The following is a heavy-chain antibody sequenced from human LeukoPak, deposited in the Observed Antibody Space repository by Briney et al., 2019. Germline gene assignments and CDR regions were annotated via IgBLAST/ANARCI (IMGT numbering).Heavy chain of an antibody. CDR2: ISAYNGNT. J-gene: IGHJ6*02. CDR3: ARECSGGSYSTSLDV. D-gene: IGHD1-26*01. V-gene: IGHV1-18*01. Sequence: ASVKVSCKASGYTFTSYGISWVRQAPGQGLEWMGWISAYNGNTNYAQKLQGRVTMTTDTSTSTAYMELRSLRSDDTAVYYCARECSGGSYSTSLDVWGQGTTVTVS. CDR1: GYTFTSYG.